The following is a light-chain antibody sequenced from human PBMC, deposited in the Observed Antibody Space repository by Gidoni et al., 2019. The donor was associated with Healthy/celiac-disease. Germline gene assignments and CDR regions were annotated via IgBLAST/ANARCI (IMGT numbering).Light chain of an antibody. CDR2: ASS. V-gene: IGKV1-39*01. CDR3: QQSYSTPYT. Sequence: DIQMTQSPSSLSASVGDRVTITCRASQSISSYLNWYQPKPGKAPKLLLHASSSLQSGVPSRFSSSGSGTDFTLTISSLQPEDFATYYWQQSYSTPYTFGQGTKLEIK. CDR1: QSISSY. J-gene: IGKJ2*01.